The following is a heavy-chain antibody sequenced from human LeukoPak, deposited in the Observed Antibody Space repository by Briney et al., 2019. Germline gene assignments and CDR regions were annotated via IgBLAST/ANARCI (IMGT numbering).Heavy chain of an antibody. CDR1: GFTFTSSA. J-gene: IGHJ4*02. V-gene: IGHV1-58*02. CDR3: ARDTSVELGATVDY. Sequence: GASVKVSCKASGFTFTSSAMQWVRQARGQRLEWIGWIVVGSGNTNYAQKFQERVTITRDMSTSTAYMELSSLRSDDTAVYYCARDTSVELGATVDYWGQGTLVTVSS. CDR2: IVVGSGNT. D-gene: IGHD1-26*01.